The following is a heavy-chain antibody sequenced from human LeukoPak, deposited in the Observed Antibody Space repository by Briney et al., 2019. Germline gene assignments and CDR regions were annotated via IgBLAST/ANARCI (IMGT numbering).Heavy chain of an antibody. Sequence: ASVTVSCKASGYTFTNHDMHWVRQAPGQRLEWMGCINPGNGNTKYSQEFQGRVTITSDTSASTAYMELSSLRSEDMAVYYCTLYNYWGQGTLVTVSS. CDR3: TLYNY. CDR2: INPGNGNT. J-gene: IGHJ4*02. V-gene: IGHV1-3*03. CDR1: GYTFTNHD. D-gene: IGHD2-2*02.